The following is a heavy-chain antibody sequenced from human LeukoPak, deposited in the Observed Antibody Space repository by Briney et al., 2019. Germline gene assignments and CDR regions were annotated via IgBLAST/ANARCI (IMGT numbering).Heavy chain of an antibody. CDR1: GSSFTTYW. CDR2: IFPGDSDT. V-gene: IGHV5-51*01. D-gene: IGHD2-15*01. Sequence: PGASLKISCKGSGSSFTTYWIGWVRRMPGKGLEWMGIIFPGDSDTRYSPSFQGQVTISADKSISTAYLQWSSLKASDTAIYYCASEYCSGGNCYFDYWGQGTLVTVSS. J-gene: IGHJ4*02. CDR3: ASEYCSGGNCYFDY.